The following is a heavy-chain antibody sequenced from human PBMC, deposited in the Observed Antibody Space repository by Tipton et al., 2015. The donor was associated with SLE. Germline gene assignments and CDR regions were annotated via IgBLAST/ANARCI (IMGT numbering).Heavy chain of an antibody. J-gene: IGHJ6*02. Sequence: TLSLTCIVSGGSISTYYWSWIRQPPGKGLEWIGYVYNGVGTSYNPSLKSRVTMSVDTSENQFSLKLSSVTAADTAVYYCARQIEGRRYYYYPIDVWGQGTTVTVSS. CDR1: GGSISTYY. CDR2: VYNGVGT. V-gene: IGHV4-59*01. CDR3: ARQIEGRRYYYYPIDV.